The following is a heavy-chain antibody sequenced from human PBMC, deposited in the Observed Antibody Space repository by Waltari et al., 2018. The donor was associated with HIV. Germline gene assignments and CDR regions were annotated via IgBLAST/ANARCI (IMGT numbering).Heavy chain of an antibody. CDR1: GGSISSYY. CDR3: ARDLGSYSSGWDEAGY. V-gene: IGHV4-59*01. D-gene: IGHD6-19*01. J-gene: IGHJ4*02. CDR2: LYYSGST. Sequence: QVQLQESGPGLVKPSETLSLTCTVSGGSISSYYWSWIRQPPGEGLEWIGYLYYSGSTNHNPPLESRVTIPVDTSKNQFSRKLSSVTAADTAVYYCARDLGSYSSGWDEAGYWGQGTLVTVSS.